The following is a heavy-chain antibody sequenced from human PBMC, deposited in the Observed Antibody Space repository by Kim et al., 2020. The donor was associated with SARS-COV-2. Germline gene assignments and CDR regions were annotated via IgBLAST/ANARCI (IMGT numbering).Heavy chain of an antibody. V-gene: IGHV7-4-1*02. D-gene: IGHD2-2*01. CDR2: INTNTGNP. CDR3: ARAESVGYCSSTSCYYVRDAFDI. J-gene: IGHJ3*02. Sequence: ASVKVSCKASGYTFTSYAMNWVRQAPGQGLEWMGWINTNTGNPTYAQGFTGRFVFSLDTSVSTAYLQISSLKAEDTAVYYCARAESVGYCSSTSCYYVRDAFDIWGQGTMVTVSS. CDR1: GYTFTSYA.